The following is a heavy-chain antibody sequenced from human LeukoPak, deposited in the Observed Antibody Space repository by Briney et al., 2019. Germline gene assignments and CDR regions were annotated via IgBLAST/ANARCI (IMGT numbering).Heavy chain of an antibody. J-gene: IGHJ4*02. CDR1: GGSFGSEA. V-gene: IGHV1-69*05. CDR3: ARGRQQLVPFDY. Sequence: SVKVSCKAFGGSFGSEAISWVRQAPGQGLEWMGGIIPIFGTANYAQKFQGRVTITTDESTSTAYMELSSLRSEDTAVYYCARGRQQLVPFDYWGQGTLVTVSS. CDR2: IIPIFGTA. D-gene: IGHD6-13*01.